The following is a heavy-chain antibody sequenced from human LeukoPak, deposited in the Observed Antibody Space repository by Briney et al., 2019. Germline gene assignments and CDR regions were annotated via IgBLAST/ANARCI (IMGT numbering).Heavy chain of an antibody. J-gene: IGHJ4*02. CDR3: ARVSDYYDSSGSRLYYFDY. V-gene: IGHV4-39*07. CDR2: IYYSGST. CDR1: GGSVSSSSYY. Sequence: SETLSLTCTVSGGSVSSSSYYWGWIRQPPGKGLEWIGSIYYSGSTYYNPSLKSRVTISVDTSKNQFSLKLSSVTAADTAVYYCARVSDYYDSSGSRLYYFDYWGQGTLVTVSS. D-gene: IGHD3-22*01.